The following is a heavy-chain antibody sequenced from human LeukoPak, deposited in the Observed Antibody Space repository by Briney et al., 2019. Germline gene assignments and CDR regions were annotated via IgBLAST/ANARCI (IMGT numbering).Heavy chain of an antibody. D-gene: IGHD5-24*01. CDR3: ARIRDGYNDAYDI. Sequence: ASVTVSFKTSGYTFTVYYMHWVRQAPGQGLEWMGWINPNSGGTNYAQKFQGRVTMTRDTSISTAYMELSSLRSEDTAIYYCARIRDGYNDAYDIWGQGTVVTVPS. CDR1: GYTFTVYY. J-gene: IGHJ3*02. V-gene: IGHV1-2*02. CDR2: INPNSGGT.